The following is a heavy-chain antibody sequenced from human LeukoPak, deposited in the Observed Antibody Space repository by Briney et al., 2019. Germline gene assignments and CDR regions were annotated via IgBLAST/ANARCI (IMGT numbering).Heavy chain of an antibody. D-gene: IGHD6-13*01. Sequence: SETLSLTCAVYGGSFSGYYWSWIRQPPGKGLEWIGEINHSGSTNYNPSLKSRVTISVDTSKNQFSLKLSSVTAADTAVYYCAIGWYSSSWYKADYRGQGTLVTVSS. CDR1: GGSFSGYY. V-gene: IGHV4-34*01. CDR2: INHSGST. J-gene: IGHJ4*02. CDR3: AIGWYSSSWYKADY.